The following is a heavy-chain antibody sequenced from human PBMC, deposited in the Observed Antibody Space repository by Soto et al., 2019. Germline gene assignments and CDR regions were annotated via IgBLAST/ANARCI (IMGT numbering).Heavy chain of an antibody. CDR2: IAYDESNK. D-gene: IGHD6-13*01. Sequence: QVKLVESGGGVVQPGRSLRLSCATSGFTFRSYGMHWVRQAPGKGLEWVAAIAYDESNKFYGDSVKGRFTISRDNFKNRLYRQMSSMRAEDTGVYYCVKDEGGSRPFYYWGKGTLVTVSS. CDR1: GFTFRSYG. CDR3: VKDEGGSRPFYY. J-gene: IGHJ4*02. V-gene: IGHV3-30*18.